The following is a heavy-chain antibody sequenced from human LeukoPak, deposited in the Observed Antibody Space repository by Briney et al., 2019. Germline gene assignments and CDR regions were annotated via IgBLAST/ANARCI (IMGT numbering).Heavy chain of an antibody. J-gene: IGHJ5*02. D-gene: IGHD6-13*01. CDR1: GESFSGYY. CDR3: AVIAAGFNSFDP. Sequence: SETLSLTCAVYGESFSGYYWSWIRQPPGKGLEGIGEINHSGSTNYNPSLKSRLTISVDTSKNQFSLKLSSVTAADTAVYYCAVIAAGFNSFDPWGQGTLVTVSS. CDR2: INHSGST. V-gene: IGHV4-34*01.